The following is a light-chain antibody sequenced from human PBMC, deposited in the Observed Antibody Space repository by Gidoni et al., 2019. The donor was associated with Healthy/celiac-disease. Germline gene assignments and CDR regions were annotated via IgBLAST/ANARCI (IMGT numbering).Light chain of an antibody. CDR2: AAS. CDR3: LQYYSYPRLT. J-gene: IGKJ4*01. CDR1: QGISSY. Sequence: AIRITQSPSSLSASTGDRVTITCRASQGISSYLAWYQQKPGKAPKLLIYAASTLQSGVPSRFSGSGSGTDFTLTISCLQSEDFATYYCLQYYSYPRLTFGGGTKVEIK. V-gene: IGKV1-8*01.